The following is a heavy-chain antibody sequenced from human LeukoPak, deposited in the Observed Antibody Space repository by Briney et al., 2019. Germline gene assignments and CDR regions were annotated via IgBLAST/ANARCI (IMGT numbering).Heavy chain of an antibody. D-gene: IGHD3-10*01. Sequence: GGSLRLSCAASGFTFSSSSMNWVRQAPGKGLEWVSSISSSSSYIYYADSVKGRFTISRDNAKNSLYLQMNSQRAEDTAVYYCARVGAVMVRGVPSYFDYWGQGTLVTDSS. J-gene: IGHJ4*02. CDR2: ISSSSSYI. V-gene: IGHV3-21*01. CDR1: GFTFSSSS. CDR3: ARVGAVMVRGVPSYFDY.